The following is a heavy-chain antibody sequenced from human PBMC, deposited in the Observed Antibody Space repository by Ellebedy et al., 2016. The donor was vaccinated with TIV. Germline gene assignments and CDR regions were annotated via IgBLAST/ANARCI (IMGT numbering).Heavy chain of an antibody. V-gene: IGHV3-30*04. Sequence: GESLKISCAASGFTFSNYAMHWVRQAPGKRLEWVAVISNDGSHKYYADSVKGRFTISRDNSKNTLYLQMNSLRSEDTAVYYCARKEIGVVPAPMDYWGQGTLVTVSS. D-gene: IGHD2-2*01. CDR2: ISNDGSHK. J-gene: IGHJ4*02. CDR3: ARKEIGVVPAPMDY. CDR1: GFTFSNYA.